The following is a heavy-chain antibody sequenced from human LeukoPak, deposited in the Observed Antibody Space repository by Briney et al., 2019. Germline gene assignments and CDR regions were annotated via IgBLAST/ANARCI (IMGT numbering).Heavy chain of an antibody. CDR3: ARDWQYSSGWRYYYGMDV. D-gene: IGHD6-19*01. J-gene: IGHJ6*02. CDR2: INPNSGGT. CDR1: GYTFTDYY. V-gene: IGHV1-2*02. Sequence: GASVKVSCKASGYTFTDYYMHWVRQAPGQGLKWMGWINPNSGGTNFAQKFQGRVTMTRDTSISTAYMNLSRLTADDTAVYFCARDWQYSSGWRYYYGMDVWGQGTTVTVSS.